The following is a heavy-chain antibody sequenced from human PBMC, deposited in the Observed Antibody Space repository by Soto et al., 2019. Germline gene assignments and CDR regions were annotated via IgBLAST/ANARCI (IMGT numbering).Heavy chain of an antibody. J-gene: IGHJ5*02. D-gene: IGHD5-18*01. CDR2: IIPIFGTA. CDR1: GGTFSSYA. CDR3: AREEDKAEYNWFDP. Sequence: QVQLVQSGAEVKKPGSSVKVSCKASGGTFSSYAISWVRQAPGQGLEWMGGIIPIFGTAHYAQKFQGRVTITADEYTSTGYMELSSLRSEDTAVYYCAREEDKAEYNWFDPWGQGTLVTVSS. V-gene: IGHV1-69*01.